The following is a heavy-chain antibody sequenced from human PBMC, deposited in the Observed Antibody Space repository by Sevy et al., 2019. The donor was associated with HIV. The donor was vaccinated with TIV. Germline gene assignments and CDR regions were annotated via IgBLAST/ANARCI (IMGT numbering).Heavy chain of an antibody. V-gene: IGHV3-23*01. D-gene: IGHD2-2*01. J-gene: IGHJ3*02. CDR3: AKDLEKVYCSSTSCGSYAFDI. CDR1: GFTFSSYA. CDR2: ISGSGGST. Sequence: GGSLRLSCAASGFTFSSYAMSWVRQAPGKGLEWVSAISGSGGSTYYADSVEGRFTISRDNSKNTLYLQMNSLRAEDTAVYYCAKDLEKVYCSSTSCGSYAFDIWGQGTMVTVSS.